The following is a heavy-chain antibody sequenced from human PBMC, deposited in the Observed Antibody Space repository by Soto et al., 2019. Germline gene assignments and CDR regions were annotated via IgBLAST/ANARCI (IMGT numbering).Heavy chain of an antibody. V-gene: IGHV3-30*18. D-gene: IGHD7-27*01. Sequence: QVQLVESGGGVVQPGRSLRLSCADSGYIFSNYGMHWVRQAPGKGLEGVAVTSYDGSKKYYADSVKGRFTISKDNSKNTVYLQMNSLRIEDTAVYYCAKWGLSGHGMDVWGQGTTVTVSS. CDR3: AKWGLSGHGMDV. CDR1: GYIFSNYG. J-gene: IGHJ6*02. CDR2: TSYDGSKK.